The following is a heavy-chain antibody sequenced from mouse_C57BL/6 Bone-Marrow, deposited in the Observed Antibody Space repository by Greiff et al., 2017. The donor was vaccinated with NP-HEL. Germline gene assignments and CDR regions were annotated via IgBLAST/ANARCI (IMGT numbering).Heavy chain of an antibody. CDR3: ARGYYGSSSFYFDY. D-gene: IGHD1-1*01. J-gene: IGHJ2*01. CDR2: INPGSGGT. CDR1: GYAFTNYL. V-gene: IGHV1-54*01. Sequence: QVQLQQSGAELVRPGTSVKVSCKASGYAFTNYLIEWVKQRPGQGLEWIGVINPGSGGTNYKEKFKGKATLTADKSSSTAYMQLSSLTSEDSAVYFCARGYYGSSSFYFDYWGQGTTLTVSS.